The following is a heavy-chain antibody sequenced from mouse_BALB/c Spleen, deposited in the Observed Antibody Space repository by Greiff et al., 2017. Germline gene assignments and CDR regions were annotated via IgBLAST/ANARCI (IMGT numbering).Heavy chain of an antibody. CDR1: GYTFTSYW. D-gene: IGHD2-4*01. CDR2: INPSTGYT. Sequence: QVQLKQSGAELAKPGASVKMSCKASGYTFTSYWMHWVKQRPGQGLEWIGYINPSTGYTEYNQKFKDKATLTADKSSSTAYMQLSSLTSEDSAVYYCARRDDYDVDYWGQGTTLTVSS. CDR3: ARRDDYDVDY. J-gene: IGHJ2*01. V-gene: IGHV1-7*01.